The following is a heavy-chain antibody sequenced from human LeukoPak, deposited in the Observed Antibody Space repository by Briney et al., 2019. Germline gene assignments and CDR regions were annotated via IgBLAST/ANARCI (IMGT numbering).Heavy chain of an antibody. CDR1: GFTFTTYS. CDR2: ISSGSSAI. J-gene: IGHJ4*02. Sequence: GGSLRLSCEASGFTFTTYSMTWVRQAPGKGLEWVSIISSGSSAIFSADALKGRFTTSRDDAKNLLYLDMNSLRAEDTAVYYCARGHTAVTRHFDFWGQGTLVTVSS. D-gene: IGHD4-17*01. CDR3: ARGHTAVTRHFDF. V-gene: IGHV3-21*01.